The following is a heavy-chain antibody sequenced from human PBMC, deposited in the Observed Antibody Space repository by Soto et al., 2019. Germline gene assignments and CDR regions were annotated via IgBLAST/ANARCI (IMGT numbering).Heavy chain of an antibody. D-gene: IGHD4-17*01. V-gene: IGHV3-23*01. CDR3: AKWGSHGDYVDYYYYYGMDV. J-gene: IGHJ6*02. CDR1: GFTFSNYA. Sequence: EVQLLESGGGLVQPGGSLRLSCAVSGFTFSNYAMSWVRQAPGKGLEWVSAISGSGGRAYYADSVKGRFTISRDNSKNTLYLQMNSLRAEDTAVYYCAKWGSHGDYVDYYYYYGMDVWGQGTTVTVSS. CDR2: ISGSGGRA.